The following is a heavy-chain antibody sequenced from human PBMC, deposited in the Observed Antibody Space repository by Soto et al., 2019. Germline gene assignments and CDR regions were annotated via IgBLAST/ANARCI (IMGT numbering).Heavy chain of an antibody. CDR3: ARYRPLWFGELTIHY. J-gene: IGHJ4*02. CDR2: ISAYNGNT. D-gene: IGHD3-10*01. V-gene: IGHV1-18*01. CDR1: GYTFTSYG. Sequence: QVQLVQSGAEVKKPGASVKVSCKASGYTFTSYGISWVRQAPGQGREWMGWISAYNGNTNYAQQLQGRVTMTTDTSTSTAYLELRSLRSDDTAVYYCARYRPLWFGELTIHYWGQGTLVTVSS.